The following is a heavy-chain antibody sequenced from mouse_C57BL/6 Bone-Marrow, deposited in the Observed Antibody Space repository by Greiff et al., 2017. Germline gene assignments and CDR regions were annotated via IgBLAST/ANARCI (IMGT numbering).Heavy chain of an antibody. CDR2: IYPGDGDT. CDR3: AHITTVVAPWYFDV. V-gene: IGHV1-80*01. D-gene: IGHD1-1*01. J-gene: IGHJ1*03. CDR1: GYAFSSYW. Sequence: SGAELVKPGASVKITCKASGYAFSSYWMNWVKQRPGKGLEWIGQIYPGDGDTNYNGKFKGKATLTADKSSSTAYMQLSSLTSEDSAVYFCAHITTVVAPWYFDVWGTGTTVTVSS.